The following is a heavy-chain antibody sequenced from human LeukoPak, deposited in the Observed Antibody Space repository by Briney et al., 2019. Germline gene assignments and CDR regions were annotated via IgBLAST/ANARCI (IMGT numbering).Heavy chain of an antibody. Sequence: ASVKVSCKASGYTFTTYALNWVRQAPGQGLEWMGWINTNTENPTYAQGFTGRFVFSVDTSVSTAYLQISSLKAEDTAVYYCARGVEGTGDYWGQGTLVTVSS. CDR1: GYTFTTYA. J-gene: IGHJ4*02. CDR3: ARGVEGTGDY. D-gene: IGHD1-1*01. V-gene: IGHV7-4-1*02. CDR2: INTNTENP.